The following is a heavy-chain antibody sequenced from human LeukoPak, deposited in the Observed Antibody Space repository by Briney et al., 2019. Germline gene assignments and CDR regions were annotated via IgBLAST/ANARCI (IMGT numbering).Heavy chain of an antibody. V-gene: IGHV3-11*06. CDR3: ARDKTYYYDSSGYYPFDY. D-gene: IGHD3-22*01. Sequence: GGSLRLSCAASGFTFSDYYMSWIRQAPGKGLEWVSSISSSSSYIYYADPVKGRFTISRDNAKNSLYLQMNSLRAEDTAVYYCARDKTYYYDSSGYYPFDYWGQGTLVTVSS. CDR2: ISSSSSYI. J-gene: IGHJ4*02. CDR1: GFTFSDYY.